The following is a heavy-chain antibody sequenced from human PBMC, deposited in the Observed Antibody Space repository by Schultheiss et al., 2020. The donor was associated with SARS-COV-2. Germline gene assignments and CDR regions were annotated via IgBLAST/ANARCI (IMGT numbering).Heavy chain of an antibody. V-gene: IGHV3-73*01. J-gene: IGHJ6*02. CDR1: GFTFSSYA. CDR3: TRHSAPYYDHTYGMDV. D-gene: IGHD3-3*01. CDR2: IRSKANSYAT. Sequence: GGSLRLSCAASGFTFSSYAMHWVRQAPGKGLEWVGRIRSKANSYATAYAASVKGRFTISRDDSKNTAYLQMNSLKTEDTAVYYCTRHSAPYYDHTYGMDVWGQGTTVTVSS.